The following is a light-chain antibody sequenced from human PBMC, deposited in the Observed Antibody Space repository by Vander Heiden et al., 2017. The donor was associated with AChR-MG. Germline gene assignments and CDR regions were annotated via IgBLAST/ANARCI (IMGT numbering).Light chain of an antibody. Sequence: EIVLTQSPATLSLSPGERATLSCRASQSVSSYLAWYQQKPGQDPRLLIYDASNRATGIPARFSGSGSGTDFTLTISSLEPEDFAVYYCQQRSNWPPWTFGQRTKVEIK. CDR3: QQRSNWPPWT. CDR1: QSVSSY. CDR2: DAS. V-gene: IGKV3-11*01. J-gene: IGKJ1*01.